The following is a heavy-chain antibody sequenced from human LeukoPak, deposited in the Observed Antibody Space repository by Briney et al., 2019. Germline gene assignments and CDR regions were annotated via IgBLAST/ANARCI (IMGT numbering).Heavy chain of an antibody. CDR3: ARGGDGDILTGLVFDY. D-gene: IGHD3-9*01. CDR2: ISAYNGNT. CDR1: GYRFTSYG. V-gene: IGHV1-18*01. J-gene: IGHJ4*02. Sequence: ASVKVSCKASGYRFTSYGISWVRQAPGQGLELMGWISAYNGNTNYSQNLRRPLTKTTNTSTSTAYKELRRLRSDHTAVYYCARGGDGDILTGLVFDYWRQGPLVTVSS.